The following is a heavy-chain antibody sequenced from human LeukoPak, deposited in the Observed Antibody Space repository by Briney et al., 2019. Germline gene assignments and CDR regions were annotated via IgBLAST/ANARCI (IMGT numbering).Heavy chain of an antibody. Sequence: SETLSLTCTVSGGSISSYYWSWIRQPPGKGLEWIGYIYYSGSTNYNPSLKSRVTISVDTPKNQFSLKLSSVTAADTAVYYCARRYDILTGYSRGHAFDIWGQGTMVTVSS. D-gene: IGHD3-9*01. CDR1: GGSISSYY. CDR3: ARRYDILTGYSRGHAFDI. V-gene: IGHV4-59*08. J-gene: IGHJ3*02. CDR2: IYYSGST.